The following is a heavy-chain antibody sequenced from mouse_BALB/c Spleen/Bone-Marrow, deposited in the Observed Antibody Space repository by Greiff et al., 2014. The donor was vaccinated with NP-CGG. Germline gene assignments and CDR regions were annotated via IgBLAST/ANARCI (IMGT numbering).Heavy chain of an antibody. CDR1: GFTFSDFY. CDR3: ARDRGVQGYAMDY. V-gene: IGHV5-4*02. D-gene: IGHD2-14*01. CDR2: ISYGGSYI. J-gene: IGHJ4*01. Sequence: EVQLVESGGGLVKPGGSLKLSCAASGFTFSDFYMYWVRQTPEKRLEWVATISYGGSYIYYPDSVKGRFTIFRDDAKNNLYLQMSSLKSGDTAMYYCARDRGVQGYAMDYWGQGTSVTVSP.